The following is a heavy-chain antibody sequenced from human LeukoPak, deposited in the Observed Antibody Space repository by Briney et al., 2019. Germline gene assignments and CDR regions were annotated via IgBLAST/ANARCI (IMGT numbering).Heavy chain of an antibody. D-gene: IGHD3-10*01. J-gene: IGHJ5*02. CDR3: SRGTYPYSSDT. CDR2: INGDGSXT. V-gene: IGHV3-74*01. Sequence: GGSLRLSCAXSGXTXXDYYXXXXXXAPXKGLLWISHINGDGSXTGXADSVKGRFTISRDNAKNILYLQMNSLRAEDTAVYYCSRGTYPYSSDTWGQGALVTVSS. CDR1: GXTXXDYY.